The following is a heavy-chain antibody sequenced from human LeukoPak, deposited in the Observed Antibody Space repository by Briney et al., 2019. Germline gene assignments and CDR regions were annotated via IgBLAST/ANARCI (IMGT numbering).Heavy chain of an antibody. CDR2: ISGSGGST. V-gene: IGHV3-23*01. CDR3: AKDPESYGGNDAFDI. D-gene: IGHD5-18*01. Sequence: GSLTLSCAASGFTFSSYAMSWVRQAPGKGLEWVSAISGSGGSTYYADSVKGRFTISRDNSKNTLYLQMNSLRAEDTAVYYCAKDPESYGGNDAFDIWGQGTMVTVSS. CDR1: GFTFSSYA. J-gene: IGHJ3*02.